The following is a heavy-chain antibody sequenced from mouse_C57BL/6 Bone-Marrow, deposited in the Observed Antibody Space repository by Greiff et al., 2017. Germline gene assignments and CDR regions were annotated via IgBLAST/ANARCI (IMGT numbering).Heavy chain of an antibody. D-gene: IGHD2-1*01. CDR3: SNGNYFYWYFAG. CDR2: IYPNSGGT. Sequence: QVQLKQPGAELVKPGASVKLSCKASGYTFTSYWMHWVKQRPGRGLEWIGRIYPNSGGTKYNEKFKSKATLTVDKPASTAYMQLSSLTSEDSAVYYCSNGNYFYWYFAGWGTGTTVTVSS. CDR1: GYTFTSYW. V-gene: IGHV1-72*01. J-gene: IGHJ1*03.